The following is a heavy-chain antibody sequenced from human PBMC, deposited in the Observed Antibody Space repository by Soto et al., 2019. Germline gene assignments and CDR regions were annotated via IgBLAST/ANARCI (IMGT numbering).Heavy chain of an antibody. CDR2: IYYSGST. D-gene: IGHD5-18*01. CDR3: ARAGLGEYSYGFGRI. J-gene: IGHJ3*02. Sequence: PSETPSPTCTVSGGSISSGDYYWSWILQPPGKGLEWIGYIYYSGSTYYNPSLKSRVTISVDTSKNQFSLKLSSVTAADTAVYYCARAGLGEYSYGFGRIWGQGTMVTVSS. V-gene: IGHV4-30-4*01. CDR1: GGSISSGDYY.